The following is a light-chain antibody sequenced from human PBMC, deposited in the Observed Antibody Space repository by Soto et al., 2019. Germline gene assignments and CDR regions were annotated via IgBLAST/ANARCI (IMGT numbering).Light chain of an antibody. CDR2: AAS. CDR1: QSVSNNY. CDR3: QQYGSSPWT. V-gene: IGKV3-20*01. J-gene: IGKJ1*01. Sequence: EIVLTQSPGALSLSPGEGATLSCRASQSVSNNYLAWYQQKPGQAPRLLIYAASSTATGIPDRFSGSGSGTDFTLTISRLEPEDFAVYYCQQYGSSPWTFGQGTKVDIK.